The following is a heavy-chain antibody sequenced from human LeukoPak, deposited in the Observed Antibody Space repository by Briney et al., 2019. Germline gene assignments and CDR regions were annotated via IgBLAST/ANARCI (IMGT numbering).Heavy chain of an antibody. V-gene: IGHV1-69*13. Sequence: ASVKVSCKASGGTFSSYAISWVRQAPGQGLEWMGGIIPIFGTANYAQKFQGRVTITADESTSTAYMELSSLRSEDTAVYYCATAPRLRYFDWLLNWFDPWGQGTLVTVSS. J-gene: IGHJ5*02. CDR1: GGTFSSYA. CDR3: ATAPRLRYFDWLLNWFDP. D-gene: IGHD3-9*01. CDR2: IIPIFGTA.